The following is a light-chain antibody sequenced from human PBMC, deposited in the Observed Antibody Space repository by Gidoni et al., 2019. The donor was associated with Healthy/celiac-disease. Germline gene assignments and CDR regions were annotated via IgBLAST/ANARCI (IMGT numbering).Light chain of an antibody. CDR2: GAS. Sequence: EIVLTQSPGTLSLSPGESATLSCRASQSVSSSYLDWYQQKPGQAPRLLIYGASSRATGIPDRFSGSGSGTDFTRTISRLETEDFAGYYCQQYRAFGGGTKVEIK. V-gene: IGKV3-20*01. J-gene: IGKJ4*01. CDR1: QSVSSSY. CDR3: QQYRA.